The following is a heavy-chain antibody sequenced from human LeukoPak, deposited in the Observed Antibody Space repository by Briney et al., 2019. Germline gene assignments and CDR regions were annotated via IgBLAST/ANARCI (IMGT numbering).Heavy chain of an antibody. Sequence: GGSLRLSCAASGFTFSSYAMGWVRQAPGKGLEWVSAITASGGNTYYADSVKGRFTISRDNSKNTLYLQMNSLRAEDMAFYYCAKGGFDSSGSLIGYFDYWGQGILVTVSS. CDR1: GFTFSSYA. D-gene: IGHD3-22*01. CDR2: ITASGGNT. CDR3: AKGGFDSSGSLIGYFDY. J-gene: IGHJ4*02. V-gene: IGHV3-23*01.